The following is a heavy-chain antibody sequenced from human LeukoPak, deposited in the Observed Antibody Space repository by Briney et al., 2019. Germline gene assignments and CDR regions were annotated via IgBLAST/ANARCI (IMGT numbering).Heavy chain of an antibody. D-gene: IGHD6-13*01. CDR3: ARAPYLAAAGILYWYSDL. J-gene: IGHJ2*01. CDR1: GGSISSSNW. Sequence: SGTLSLTCAVSGGSISSSNWWSWVRQPPGKGLEWIGEIYHSGSTNYNPSLKSRVTISVDKSKNQFSLKLSSVTAADTAVYYCARAPYLAAAGILYWYSDLWGRGTLVTVSS. CDR2: IYHSGST. V-gene: IGHV4-4*02.